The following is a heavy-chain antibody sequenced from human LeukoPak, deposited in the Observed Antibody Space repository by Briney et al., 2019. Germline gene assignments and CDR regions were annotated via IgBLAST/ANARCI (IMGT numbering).Heavy chain of an antibody. CDR3: ARDRRYCSSTSCYQGFDY. CDR2: IYLSGST. Sequence: PSGTLSLTCAVSGGSISSSNWWSWVRQPPGKGLEWIGEIYLSGSTNYNPSLKSRVTISVDKSKNQFSLKLSSVTAADTAVYYCARDRRYCSSTSCYQGFDYWGQGTLVTVSS. V-gene: IGHV4-4*02. CDR1: GGSISSSNW. J-gene: IGHJ4*02. D-gene: IGHD2-2*01.